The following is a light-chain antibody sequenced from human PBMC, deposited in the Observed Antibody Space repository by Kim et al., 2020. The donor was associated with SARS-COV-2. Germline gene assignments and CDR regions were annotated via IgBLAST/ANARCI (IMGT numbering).Light chain of an antibody. J-gene: IGLJ2*01. CDR1: NRYVGSDNY. CDR2: DVS. V-gene: IGLV2-11*03. Sequence: GKSCTISCNGTNRYVGSDNYVSGYQQHPGKAPKLIIYDVSKRPSGVPDRFSGSKSGNTASLTISGLQAENEADYYCSSYAGSYTLVFGGGTQLTVL. CDR3: SSYAGSYTLV.